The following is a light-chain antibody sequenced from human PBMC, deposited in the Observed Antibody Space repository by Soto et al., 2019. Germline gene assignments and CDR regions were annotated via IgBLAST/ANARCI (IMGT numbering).Light chain of an antibody. CDR2: AAS. J-gene: IGKJ5*01. CDR3: QQYGSSLLT. V-gene: IGKV3-20*01. Sequence: EIVLTQSPGTLSLSPGERATVSCRASQSVSSNYLAWYQQKPGQAPRLLIYAASSRATGIPDRFSGSGSGTDFTLTISRLEPEDFAVYYCQQYGSSLLTFGQGTRLEIK. CDR1: QSVSSNY.